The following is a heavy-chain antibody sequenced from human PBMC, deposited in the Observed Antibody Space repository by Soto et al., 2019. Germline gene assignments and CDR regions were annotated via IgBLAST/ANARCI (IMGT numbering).Heavy chain of an antibody. V-gene: IGHV1-69*08. CDR1: GGTFTTYT. CDR3: ARDLEMPD. CDR2: IIPILGIA. D-gene: IGHD1-1*01. J-gene: IGHJ4*02. Sequence: QVQLVQSGAEVKKPGSSVKVSCKASGGTFTTYTISWVRQAPGQGLEWMGRIIPILGIANYAQKFQGRVTITADKSTSTAYMELSSLRSEDTAVYYCARDLEMPDWGQGTLVTVSS.